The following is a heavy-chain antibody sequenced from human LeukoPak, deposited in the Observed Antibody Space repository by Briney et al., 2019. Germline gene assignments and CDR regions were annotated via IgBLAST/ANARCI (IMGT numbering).Heavy chain of an antibody. Sequence: ASVKVSCKASGYTFTSYYMHWVRQAPGQGLEWMGIINPSGGSTSYAQKFQGRVTMTRDTSTSTVYMELSSLRSEDTAVYYCARDLIVAVADPTTVGFDYWGQGTLVTVSS. J-gene: IGHJ4*02. D-gene: IGHD2-15*01. CDR2: INPSGGST. V-gene: IGHV1-46*01. CDR3: ARDLIVAVADPTTVGFDY. CDR1: GYTFTSYY.